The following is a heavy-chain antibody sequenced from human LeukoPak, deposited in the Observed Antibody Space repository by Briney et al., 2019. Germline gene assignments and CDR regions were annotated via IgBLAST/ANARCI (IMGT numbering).Heavy chain of an antibody. Sequence: ASVKVSCKASGYTFTGFYMHWVRQAPGQGLEWMGWINPSSGATKYAQKFQGRVTMTRDTSITTAYMDLSRLRSDDTAVYYCATWSSSWSAFDLWGQGTMLVVSS. J-gene: IGHJ3*01. V-gene: IGHV1-2*02. CDR1: GYTFTGFY. CDR3: ATWSSSWSAFDL. D-gene: IGHD6-13*01. CDR2: INPSSGAT.